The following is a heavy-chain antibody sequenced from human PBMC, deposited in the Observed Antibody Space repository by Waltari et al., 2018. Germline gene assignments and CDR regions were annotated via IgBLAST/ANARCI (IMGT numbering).Heavy chain of an antibody. CDR3: AKDPQLVGTIL. Sequence: EVQLVESGGGLVQPGGSLRLSCAASGFTFSSYGMNWVRQAPGKGLEWVSYISSSSSTIYYADSVKGRFTISRDNAKRSLYLQMNSLRAEDTAVYYCAKDPQLVGTILWGQGTLVTVSS. CDR2: ISSSSSTI. D-gene: IGHD6-13*01. CDR1: GFTFSSYG. V-gene: IGHV3-48*01. J-gene: IGHJ4*02.